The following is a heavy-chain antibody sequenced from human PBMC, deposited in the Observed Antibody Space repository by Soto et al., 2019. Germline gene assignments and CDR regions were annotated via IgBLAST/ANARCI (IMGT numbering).Heavy chain of an antibody. CDR3: VRNLGYCSSGACYTVLDY. CDR1: GFTFSRYW. Sequence: EVQLVESGGGLVQPGGSLRLSCAASGFTFSRYWMNWVRQAPGKGLEWVANIKEDGSEKNYGDSVTGRFTISRDNAKNSLFLQMTSLRADDTAIYYCVRNLGYCSSGACYTVLDYWGQGTLVTVSS. D-gene: IGHD2-15*01. CDR2: IKEDGSEK. V-gene: IGHV3-7*02. J-gene: IGHJ4*02.